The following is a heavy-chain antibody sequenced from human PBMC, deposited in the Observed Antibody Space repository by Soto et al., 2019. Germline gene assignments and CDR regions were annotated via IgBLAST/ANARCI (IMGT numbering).Heavy chain of an antibody. J-gene: IGHJ6*02. V-gene: IGHV3-33*01. CDR1: GFTFSSYG. D-gene: IGHD2-2*01. CDR2: IWYDGSNK. CDR3: ARDGDIVLVPAALSLYGMDV. Sequence: QVQLVESGGGVVQPGRSLRLSCAASGFTFSSYGMHWVRQAPGKGLEWAAVIWYDGSNKYYADSVKGRFTISRDNSKNTLYLQMNSLRAEDTAVYYCARDGDIVLVPAALSLYGMDVWGQGTTVTVSS.